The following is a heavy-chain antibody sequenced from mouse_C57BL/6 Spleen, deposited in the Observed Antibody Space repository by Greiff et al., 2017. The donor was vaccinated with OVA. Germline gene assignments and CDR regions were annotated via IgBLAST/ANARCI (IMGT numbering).Heavy chain of an antibody. CDR3: ARHMVTEETWFAY. CDR1: GFTFSSYG. V-gene: IGHV5-6*01. D-gene: IGHD2-2*01. J-gene: IGHJ3*01. Sequence: EVHLVESGGDLVKPGGSLKLSCAASGFTFSSYGMSWVRQTPDKRLEWVATISSGGSYTYYPDSVKGRFTISRDNAKNTLYLQMSSLKSEDTAMYYCARHMVTEETWFAYWGQGTLVTVSA. CDR2: ISSGGSYT.